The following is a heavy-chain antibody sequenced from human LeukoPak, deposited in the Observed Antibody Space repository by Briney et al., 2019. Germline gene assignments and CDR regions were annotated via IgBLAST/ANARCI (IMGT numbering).Heavy chain of an antibody. CDR3: ARDLGGDDAFDI. CDR1: GFTFSSYA. J-gene: IGHJ3*02. D-gene: IGHD2-21*01. CDR2: TSYDGSNK. V-gene: IGHV3-30-3*01. Sequence: GGSLRLSCAASGFTFSSYAMHWVRQAPGKGLEWVAVTSYDGSNKYYADSVKGRFTISRDNSKNTLYLQMNSLRAEDTAVYYCARDLGGDDAFDIWGQGTMVTVSS.